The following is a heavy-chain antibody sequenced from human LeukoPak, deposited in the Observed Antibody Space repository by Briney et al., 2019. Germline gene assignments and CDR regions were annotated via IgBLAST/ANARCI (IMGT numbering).Heavy chain of an antibody. CDR2: ISAYNGNT. CDR3: ATERTMVRGVDTPLRPWDV. Sequence: ASVKVSCKASGYTFTSYGISWVREAPGQGLEWMGWISAYNGNTNYAQKLQGRVTMTTDTSTSTAYMELRSLRSDDTAVYYCATERTMVRGVDTPLRPWDVWGKGTTVTVSS. V-gene: IGHV1-18*01. CDR1: GYTFTSYG. J-gene: IGHJ6*04. D-gene: IGHD3-10*01.